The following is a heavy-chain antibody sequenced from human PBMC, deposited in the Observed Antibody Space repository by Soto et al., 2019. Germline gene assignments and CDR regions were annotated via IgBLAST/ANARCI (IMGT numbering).Heavy chain of an antibody. CDR1: GYTFNSYY. CDR2: SNPDGGST. CDR3: AKAPRGGVIITTCSAHIDY. D-gene: IGHD3-3*01. Sequence: QVQLVQSGAEVKKPGASVMLSCKASGYTFNSYYMHWVRQAPGQGLEWMGISNPDGGSTRYAQKFQGRVTMTRDTSTRTFHMDLSSLSSDDTAMYYCAKAPRGGVIITTCSAHIDYWGQGTLVTVSS. V-gene: IGHV1-46*02. J-gene: IGHJ4*02.